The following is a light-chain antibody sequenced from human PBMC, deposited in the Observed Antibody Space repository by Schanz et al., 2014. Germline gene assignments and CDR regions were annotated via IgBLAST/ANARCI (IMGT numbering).Light chain of an antibody. CDR3: LQRYSWPRT. CDR1: QSVSSN. J-gene: IGKJ1*01. Sequence: EIVLTQSPGTLSLSPGERATLSCRASQSVSSNLAWYQQKPGQTPRLLIYDASNRATGIPARFSGSGSGTDFTLTISGLEPEDSAVYYCLQRYSWPRTFGQGTKVEMK. CDR2: DAS. V-gene: IGKV3-11*01.